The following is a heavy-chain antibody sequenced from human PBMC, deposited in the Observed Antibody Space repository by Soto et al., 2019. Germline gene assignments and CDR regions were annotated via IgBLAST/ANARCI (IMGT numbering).Heavy chain of an antibody. J-gene: IGHJ4*02. CDR2: ITYDGSNQ. CDR1: GXIFSSYT. V-gene: IGHV3-30-3*01. Sequence: GSLRLSCAASGXIFSSYTMHWVRQAPGKGLEWVGVITYDGSNQYYADSVKGRFTISRDNSMNMLFLQMNSLRPDDTAVYYCARAPSGSYPEFDYWGQGTLGTVS. D-gene: IGHD1-26*01. CDR3: ARAPSGSYPEFDY.